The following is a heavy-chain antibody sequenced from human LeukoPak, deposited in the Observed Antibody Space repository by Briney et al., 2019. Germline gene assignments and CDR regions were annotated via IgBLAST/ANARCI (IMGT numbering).Heavy chain of an antibody. Sequence: ASVKVSCKASGYTFTSYGISWVRQAPGQGLEWMGRIIPILGIANYAQKFQGRVTITADKSTSTAYMELSSLRSEDTAVYYCARALVRGLIYYGMDVWGQGTTVTVSS. CDR1: GYTFTSYG. CDR3: ARALVRGLIYYGMDV. J-gene: IGHJ6*02. D-gene: IGHD3-10*01. V-gene: IGHV1-69*04. CDR2: IIPILGIA.